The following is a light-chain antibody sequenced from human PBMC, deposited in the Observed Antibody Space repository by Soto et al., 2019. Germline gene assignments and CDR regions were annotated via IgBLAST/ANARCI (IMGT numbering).Light chain of an antibody. CDR1: QSISSW. J-gene: IGKJ1*01. Sequence: DIQMTQSPSTLSASVGDRVTITCWASQSISSWLAWYQQKPGKAPKLLIYDASSLESGVPSRFSGSGSGTEFTLTISSLQPGDFATYYCQQYNSYSGTFGQGTKVEIK. CDR2: DAS. V-gene: IGKV1-5*01. CDR3: QQYNSYSGT.